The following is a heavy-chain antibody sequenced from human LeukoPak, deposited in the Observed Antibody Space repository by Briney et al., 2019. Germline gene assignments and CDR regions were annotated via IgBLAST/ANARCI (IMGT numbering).Heavy chain of an antibody. J-gene: IGHJ5*02. Sequence: SETLSLTCTITGGSIRSYYWSWIRQPAGKGLEWIGRIYTSGSTNYNPSLKSRVTMSVDTSKNQFSLKLSSVTAADTAVYYCARGPLGFSPWFDPWGQGTLVTVSS. CDR3: ARGPLGFSPWFDP. D-gene: IGHD3-10*01. CDR2: IYTSGST. CDR1: GGSIRSYY. V-gene: IGHV4-4*07.